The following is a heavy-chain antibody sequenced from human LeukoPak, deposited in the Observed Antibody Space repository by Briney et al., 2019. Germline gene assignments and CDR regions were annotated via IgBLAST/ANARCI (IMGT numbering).Heavy chain of an antibody. J-gene: IGHJ4*02. Sequence: GGSLRLSCAASGFTFSSYGMSWVRQAPGKGLEWVSAISGSGGSTYYADSVKGRFTISRDNSKNTLYLQMNSLRAEDTAVYYCAKAVEDYYDSSGYYFDYWGQGTLVTVSS. CDR1: GFTFSSYG. D-gene: IGHD3-22*01. CDR3: AKAVEDYYDSSGYYFDY. V-gene: IGHV3-23*01. CDR2: ISGSGGST.